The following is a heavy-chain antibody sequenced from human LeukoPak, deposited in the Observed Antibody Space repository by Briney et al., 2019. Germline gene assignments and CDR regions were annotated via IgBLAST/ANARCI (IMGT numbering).Heavy chain of an antibody. Sequence: ASVKVSCKASGGTFSSYTISWVRQAPGQGLEWIGRIIPILGIANYAQKFQGRVTITADKSTSTAYMELSSLRSEDTAVYYCARSAYGDYPAAAFDIWGQGTMVTVSS. CDR2: IIPILGIA. J-gene: IGHJ3*02. D-gene: IGHD4-17*01. V-gene: IGHV1-69*02. CDR1: GGTFSSYT. CDR3: ARSAYGDYPAAAFDI.